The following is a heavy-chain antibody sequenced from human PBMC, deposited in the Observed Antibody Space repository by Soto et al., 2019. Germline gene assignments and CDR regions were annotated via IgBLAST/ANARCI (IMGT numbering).Heavy chain of an antibody. CDR1: GDTFSFYT. V-gene: IGHV1-69*02. J-gene: IGHJ4*02. D-gene: IGHD3-10*01. Sequence: QVQLVQSGAEVKKRGSSVKVSCKASGDTFSFYTINWVRQAPGLGLEWVGRINPILSMSNYAQKFQGRVTMTADKSTSTAYMELRSLRFEDTAIYYCATSYGSGYRAFDYWGQGALVTVSS. CDR3: ATSYGSGYRAFDY. CDR2: INPILSMS.